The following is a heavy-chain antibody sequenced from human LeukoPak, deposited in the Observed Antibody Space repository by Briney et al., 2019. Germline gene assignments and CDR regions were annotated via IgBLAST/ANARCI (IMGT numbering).Heavy chain of an antibody. V-gene: IGHV4-59*01. J-gene: IGHJ4*02. Sequence: SETLSLTCAVYGGSFSGYYWTWIRQPPGKGLEWIGYIYYSGSTNYNPSLKSRVTISVDTSKNQFSLKLSSVTAADTAVYYCARARYYYDSSAPLWYWGQGTLVTVSS. D-gene: IGHD3-22*01. CDR1: GGSFSGYY. CDR3: ARARYYYDSSAPLWY. CDR2: IYYSGST.